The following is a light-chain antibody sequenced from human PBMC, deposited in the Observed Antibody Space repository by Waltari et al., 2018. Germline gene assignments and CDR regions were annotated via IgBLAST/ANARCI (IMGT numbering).Light chain of an antibody. J-gene: IGLJ1*01. Sequence: QSALTQPTSASGSPGQSVTISCTGTSGHIGNYDNVSLYQQHPGKAPKVIVYAVTKRPSGVPDRFSGSKSGDTAFLTVSGLQAEDEADYYCSSYAGNYIYVFGTGTEVTVL. V-gene: IGLV2-8*01. CDR1: SGHIGNYDN. CDR3: SSYAGNYIYV. CDR2: AVT.